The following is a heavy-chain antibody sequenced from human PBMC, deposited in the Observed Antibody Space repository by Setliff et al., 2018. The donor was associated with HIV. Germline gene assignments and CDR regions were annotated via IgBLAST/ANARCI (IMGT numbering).Heavy chain of an antibody. D-gene: IGHD3-22*01. Sequence: SVKVSCKASGDTFNSHAISWVRQAPGQGLEWMGGIIPIFGTPNYAQKFKGRLAITADESTSTVYMELSSLRSEDTAVYYCARVILGYYDSTLALYGMDVWGQGTTVTVSS. V-gene: IGHV1-69*13. J-gene: IGHJ6*02. CDR2: IIPIFGTP. CDR1: GDTFNSHA. CDR3: ARVILGYYDSTLALYGMDV.